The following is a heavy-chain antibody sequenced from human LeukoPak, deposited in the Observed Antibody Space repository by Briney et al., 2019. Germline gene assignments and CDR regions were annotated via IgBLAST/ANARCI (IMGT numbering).Heavy chain of an antibody. CDR1: GFTFSSYA. CDR2: ISGSGGST. D-gene: IGHD3-22*01. V-gene: IGHV3-23*01. CDR3: AKDRPGLGSGYYNXNYYHGMDV. Sequence: GGSLRLSCAASGFTFSSYAMSWVRQAPGNGLEWVSAISGSGGSTYYADSVKGRFTISTDHSKNTLYLQMNSLRAEDTAVYYCAKDRPGLGSGYYNXNYYHGMDVWGQGTTVTVSS. J-gene: IGHJ6*02.